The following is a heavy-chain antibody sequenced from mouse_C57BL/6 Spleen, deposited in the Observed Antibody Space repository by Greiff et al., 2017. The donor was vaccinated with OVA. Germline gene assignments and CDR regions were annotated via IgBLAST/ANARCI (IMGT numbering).Heavy chain of an antibody. CDR1: GYTFTDYE. V-gene: IGHV1-15*01. CDR3: TRDYYGRGWYFDV. D-gene: IGHD1-2*01. J-gene: IGHJ1*03. CDR2: IDPETGGT. Sequence: VQLQQSGAELVRPGASVTLSCKASGYTFTDYEMHWVKQTPVHGLEWIGAIDPETGGTAYNQKFKGKAILTADKSSSTAYMELRSLTSEDSAFYYCTRDYYGRGWYFDVWGTGTTVTVSS.